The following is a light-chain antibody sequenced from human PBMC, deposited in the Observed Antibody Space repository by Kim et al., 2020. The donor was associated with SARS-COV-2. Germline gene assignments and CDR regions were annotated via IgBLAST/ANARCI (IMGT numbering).Light chain of an antibody. CDR2: GAS. Sequence: VSPGETATLSCRASQSVSSNLAWYQQRPGQAPRLLIYGASNRATGVPARFSGSGSGTEFTLTISSPQSEDFAVYYCQQYNSWPTYTFGQGTKLEI. J-gene: IGKJ2*01. CDR1: QSVSSN. V-gene: IGKV3-15*01. CDR3: QQYNSWPTYT.